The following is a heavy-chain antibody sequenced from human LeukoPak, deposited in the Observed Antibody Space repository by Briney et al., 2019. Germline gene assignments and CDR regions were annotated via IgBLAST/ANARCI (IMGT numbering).Heavy chain of an antibody. CDR2: IYYSGST. Sequence: SETLSLTCTGSGGSISSGDYYWSWIRQPPGKGLEWIGYIYYSGSTYYNPSLKSRVTISIDTSKNQFSLKLRSVTAADTAVYYCATYYDSSDYKWNYWGQGTLVTVSS. CDR1: GGSISSGDYY. V-gene: IGHV4-30-4*01. D-gene: IGHD3-22*01. CDR3: ATYYDSSDYKWNY. J-gene: IGHJ4*02.